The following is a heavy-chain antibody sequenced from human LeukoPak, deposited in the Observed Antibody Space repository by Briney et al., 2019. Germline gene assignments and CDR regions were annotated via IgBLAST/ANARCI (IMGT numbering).Heavy chain of an antibody. CDR1: GFTFSSYA. CDR2: SGSGGTT. Sequence: TRGSLRLSCAASGFTFSSYAMTWVRQAPGKGLEWVSASGSGGTTYYADSVKGRFTISRDNSKNTLYLQMNSLRAEDTALYYCASMGATWQFTSWGQGTLVTVSS. V-gene: IGHV3-23*01. D-gene: IGHD1-26*01. CDR3: ASMGATWQFTS. J-gene: IGHJ5*02.